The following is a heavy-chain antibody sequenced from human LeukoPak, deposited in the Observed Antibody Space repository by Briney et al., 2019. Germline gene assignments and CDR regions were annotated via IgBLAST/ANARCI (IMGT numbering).Heavy chain of an antibody. V-gene: IGHV1-2*02. Sequence: ASVKVSCKASGYTFTGYYMHWVRQTPGQGLEWMGWINPNSGGTNYAQKFQGRVTMTRDTSISTAYMELSRLRSDDTAVYYCAREPPPDYYGSGSYLRFDYWGQGTLVTISS. J-gene: IGHJ4*02. CDR3: AREPPPDYYGSGSYLRFDY. CDR1: GYTFTGYY. CDR2: INPNSGGT. D-gene: IGHD3-10*01.